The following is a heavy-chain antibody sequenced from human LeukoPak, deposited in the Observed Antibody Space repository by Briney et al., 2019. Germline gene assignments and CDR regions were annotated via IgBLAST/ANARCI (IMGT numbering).Heavy chain of an antibody. V-gene: IGHV3-73*01. Sequence: PGGSLRLSCAASGFTFSGSAMHWVRQASGKGLEWVGRIRSKANSYATAYAASVKGRFIISRDDSKNTAYLQMNSLKTEDTAVYYCSRKPEDIVVVPAAKVYYYYYGMDVWGQGTTVTVSS. D-gene: IGHD2-2*01. J-gene: IGHJ6*02. CDR1: GFTFSGSA. CDR3: SRKPEDIVVVPAAKVYYYYYGMDV. CDR2: IRSKANSYAT.